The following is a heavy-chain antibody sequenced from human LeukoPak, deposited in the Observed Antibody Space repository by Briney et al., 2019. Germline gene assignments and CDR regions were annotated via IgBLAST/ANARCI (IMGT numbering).Heavy chain of an antibody. V-gene: IGHV3-7*01. D-gene: IGHD1-1*01. Sequence: PGGSLRLSCAASGFAFSTYAVTWVRQAPGKGLEWVANIKEDGSENSYVESVKGRFTISRDNAKNSLYLQLNSLRAEDTAVYFCARQRYSDYWGQGTLVTVSS. CDR1: GFAFSTYA. J-gene: IGHJ4*02. CDR2: IKEDGSEN. CDR3: ARQRYSDY.